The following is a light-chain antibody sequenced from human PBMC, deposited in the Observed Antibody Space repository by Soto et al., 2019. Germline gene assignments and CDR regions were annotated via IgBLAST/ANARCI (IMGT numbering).Light chain of an antibody. CDR1: QTINTY. V-gene: IGKV1-5*01. J-gene: IGKJ1*01. CDR3: QHYKSYSSWS. Sequence: DIQMTQSPSTLSASVGDRVTITCRASQTINTYLAWYQQKPGKAPNLLIYDAPKLETGVPSRFTGGGSGTEFTLTITDLQPDDFATYYCQHYKSYSSWSFGQGTKVDI. CDR2: DAP.